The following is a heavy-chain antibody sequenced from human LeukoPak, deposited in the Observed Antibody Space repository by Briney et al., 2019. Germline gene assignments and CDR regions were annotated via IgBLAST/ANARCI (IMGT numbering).Heavy chain of an antibody. D-gene: IGHD3-3*01. CDR1: GFTFSSYA. CDR3: AKDGDTYDFWSGYYPHFDY. J-gene: IGHJ4*02. V-gene: IGHV3-23*01. Sequence: AGGSLRLSCAASGFTFSSYAMSWVRQAPGKGLEWVSAISGSGGSTYYADSVKGRFTISRDNSKNTLYLQMNSLRAEDTAVYYCAKDGDTYDFWSGYYPHFDYWGQGTLVTVSS. CDR2: ISGSGGST.